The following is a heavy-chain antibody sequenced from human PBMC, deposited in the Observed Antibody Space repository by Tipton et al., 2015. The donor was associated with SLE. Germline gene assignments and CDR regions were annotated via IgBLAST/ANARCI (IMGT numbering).Heavy chain of an antibody. CDR3: ARLTGSYCFDY. V-gene: IGHV1-18*01. J-gene: IGHJ4*02. CDR1: GYSFTRHD. D-gene: IGHD1-26*01. Sequence: QLVQSGAEVKKPGASVKVSCKASGYSFTRHDINWVRQDSGQGLEWMGWISAYNGHTNYAQKFQGRVTMTTDTSTSTAYMELRSLRSDDTAVYYCARLTGSYCFDYWGQGTLVTVSS. CDR2: ISAYNGHT.